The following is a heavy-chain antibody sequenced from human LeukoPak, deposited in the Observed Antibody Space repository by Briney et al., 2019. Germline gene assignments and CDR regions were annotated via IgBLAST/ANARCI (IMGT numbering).Heavy chain of an antibody. Sequence: GASVKVSCMASGYTFTGYFMHWVRQAPGQGREWVGWINPNSGGTNYAQKFQGWVTMTRDTSISTAYMELSRLRSDDTAVYYCARDVVGSGGYGSGIYYYYGMDVWGQGTTVTVSS. V-gene: IGHV1-2*04. D-gene: IGHD3-10*01. CDR1: GYTFTGYF. CDR3: ARDVVGSGGYGSGIYYYYGMDV. J-gene: IGHJ6*02. CDR2: INPNSGGT.